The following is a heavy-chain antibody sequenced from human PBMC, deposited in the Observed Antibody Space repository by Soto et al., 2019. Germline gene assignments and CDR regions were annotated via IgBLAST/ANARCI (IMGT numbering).Heavy chain of an antibody. CDR1: GVSISSNYY. D-gene: IGHD6-19*01. CDR2: ISHIGSV. CDR3: VRSFGWYAIAY. Sequence: QVLLQESGPGLVQPSGTLSLSCAVSGVSISSNYYWGWVRQSPGKGLEWLGDISHIGSVNYSPSLMSRVTISMDRSENQFSLTLNSVTAADTAVYSCVRSFGWYAIAYWGQGTLVIVSS. J-gene: IGHJ4*02. V-gene: IGHV4-4*02.